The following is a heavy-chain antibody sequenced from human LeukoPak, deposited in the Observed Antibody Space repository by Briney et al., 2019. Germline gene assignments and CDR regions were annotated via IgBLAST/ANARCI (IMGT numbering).Heavy chain of an antibody. D-gene: IGHD3-9*01. V-gene: IGHV3-23*01. CDR3: AKWGDYDILTGYYVSDF. J-gene: IGHJ4*02. Sequence: GGSLRLSCAASGFIFRNYAMSWVRQAPGKGLEWVSAITGSGDTTYYADSVKGRFTISRDNSKNTLYVEMNTLRAEDTAVYYCAKWGDYDILTGYYVSDFWGQGAMVTASS. CDR1: GFIFRNYA. CDR2: ITGSGDTT.